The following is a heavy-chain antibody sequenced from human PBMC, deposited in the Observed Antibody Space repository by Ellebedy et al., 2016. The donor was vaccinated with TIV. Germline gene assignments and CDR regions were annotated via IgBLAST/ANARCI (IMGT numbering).Heavy chain of an antibody. D-gene: IGHD3-3*01. CDR2: INHSGST. CDR1: GFTFSSY. CDR3: ARCSIWSGLDY. V-gene: IGHV4-34*01. Sequence: MPGGSLRLSCAASGFTFSSYWSWIRQPPGKGLEWIGEINHSGSTNYNPSLKSRVTISVDTSKNQFSLKVSSVTAADTAVYYCARCSIWSGLDYWGQGTLVTVSS. J-gene: IGHJ4*01.